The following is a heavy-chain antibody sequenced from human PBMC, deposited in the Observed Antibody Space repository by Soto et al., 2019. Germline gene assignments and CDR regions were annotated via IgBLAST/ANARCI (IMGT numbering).Heavy chain of an antibody. J-gene: IGHJ4*02. V-gene: IGHV4-39*01. D-gene: IGHD3-22*01. CDR2: IYYLGNT. CDR1: GGSISSTSSY. Sequence: PSETLSLTCTVSGGSISSTSSYWAWIRQPPGKGLEWVGSIYYLGNTYYNPSLGSRVTISVDTSKNQFSLKLSSVTAADTAVFYCAGLYPYESSAYHPDYWSQGTLVTLSS. CDR3: AGLYPYESSAYHPDY.